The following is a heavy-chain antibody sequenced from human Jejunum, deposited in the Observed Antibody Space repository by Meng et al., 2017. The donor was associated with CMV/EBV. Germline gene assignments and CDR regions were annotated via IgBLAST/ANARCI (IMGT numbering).Heavy chain of an antibody. CDR3: AKSDGVAYTGLRGRYFYRYGLGV. CDR2: IWDDGSNK. J-gene: IGHJ6*02. V-gene: IGHV3-30*02. D-gene: IGHD5-12*01. Sequence: QWVRQASGKGLGWVAFIWDDGSNKYYADSVRGRFTISRDNSRNTLYLQMSSLRTDDTAIYYCAKSDGVAYTGLRGRYFYRYGLGVWGQGTTVTVSS.